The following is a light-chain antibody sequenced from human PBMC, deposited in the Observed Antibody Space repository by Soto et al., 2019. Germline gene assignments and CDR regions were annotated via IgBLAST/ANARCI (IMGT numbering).Light chain of an antibody. CDR2: DAS. Sequence: EYMLSQSPGTLSLSPRERAPLSCRASQTVRNNYLAWYQQKPGQAPRLLIYDASSRATGIPDRFSGGGSGTDFTLTISRLEPEDFAVYYCQQFSSYTLTFGGGAKVDI. V-gene: IGKV3-20*01. CDR1: QTVRNNY. J-gene: IGKJ4*01. CDR3: QQFSSYTLT.